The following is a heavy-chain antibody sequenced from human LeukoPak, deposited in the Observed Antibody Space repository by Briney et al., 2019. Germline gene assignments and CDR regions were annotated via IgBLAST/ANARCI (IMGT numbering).Heavy chain of an antibody. CDR2: IYYTGTT. J-gene: IGHJ6*02. Sequence: SETLSLTCAVYGGSFSGYYWSWIRQPPGKALEWIGYIYYTGTTKYNPSLKSRATISLDTSKNQFSLKLTSVTAADTALFFCARGYDIDVWGQGTTVTVSS. CDR3: ARGYDIDV. CDR1: GGSFSGYY. V-gene: IGHV4-59*01.